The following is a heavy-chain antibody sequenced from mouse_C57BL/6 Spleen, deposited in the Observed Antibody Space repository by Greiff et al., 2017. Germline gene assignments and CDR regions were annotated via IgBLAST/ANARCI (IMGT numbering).Heavy chain of an antibody. CDR1: GYTFTDYY. Sequence: EVQLQQSGPELVKPGASVKISCKASGYTFTDYYMNWVKQSHGKSLEWIGDINPNNGGTSYNQKFKGKATLTVDKSSSTAYMELRSLSSEDSAVYYWARSRRDGNPYCFDDWGQGTTLTVSS. V-gene: IGHV1-26*01. CDR3: ARSRRDGNPYCFDD. CDR2: INPNNGGT. D-gene: IGHD2-1*01. J-gene: IGHJ2*01.